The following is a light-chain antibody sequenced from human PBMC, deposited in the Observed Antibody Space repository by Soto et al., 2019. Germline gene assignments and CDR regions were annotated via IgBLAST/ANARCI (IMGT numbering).Light chain of an antibody. J-gene: IGLJ2*01. CDR1: SSDVGGYKY. V-gene: IGLV2-8*01. CDR2: EVS. Sequence: QSALTQPPSASGSPGQSVTISCTGTSSDVGGYKYVSWYQQHPGKAPKLILYEVSKRPSGVPDRFSGSKSGNTASLIISGLQAEDEADYYCCSYAGSYSLVFGGGTKLTVL. CDR3: CSYAGSYSLV.